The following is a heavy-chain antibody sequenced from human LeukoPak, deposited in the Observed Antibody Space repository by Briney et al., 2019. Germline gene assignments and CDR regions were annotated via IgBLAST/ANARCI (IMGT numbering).Heavy chain of an antibody. J-gene: IGHJ4*02. V-gene: IGHV3-23*01. CDR2: ISGSGGST. CDR3: AKADTYYFDY. CDR1: GFTFSSYA. Sequence: GGSLRLSCAASGFTFSSYAMSWVRQAPGEGLEWVSAISGSGGSTYYADSVRGRFTISRDNSKDALYLQMNSLRAEDTAVYYCAKADTYYFDYWGQGTLVTVSS.